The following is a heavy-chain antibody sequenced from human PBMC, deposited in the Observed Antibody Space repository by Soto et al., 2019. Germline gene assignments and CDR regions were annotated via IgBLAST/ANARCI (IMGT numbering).Heavy chain of an antibody. Sequence: SVKVSCKASGGTFSRYAISWVRQAPGQGLEWMGGIFPIFGTANYAQKFQGRVTITADESTSTAYMELSRLRSEDTAVYYCSRSHHYYGSGSYILGYFDYWGQGTLVTVSS. D-gene: IGHD3-10*01. V-gene: IGHV1-69*13. CDR3: SRSHHYYGSGSYILGYFDY. CDR1: GGTFSRYA. J-gene: IGHJ4*02. CDR2: IFPIFGTA.